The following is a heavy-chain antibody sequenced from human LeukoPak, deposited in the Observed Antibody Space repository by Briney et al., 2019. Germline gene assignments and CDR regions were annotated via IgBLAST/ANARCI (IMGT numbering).Heavy chain of an antibody. CDR1: GHTFTSYD. CDR3: ARATRLRDSSGYYYYFDY. J-gene: IGHJ4*02. D-gene: IGHD3-22*01. Sequence: GASVKVSCKASGHTFTSYDINWVRQATGQGLERMGWMNPNSGNTGYAQKFQGRVTMTRNTSISTAYMELSSLRSEDTAAYYCARATRLRDSSGYYYYFDYWGQGTLVTVSS. CDR2: MNPNSGNT. V-gene: IGHV1-8*01.